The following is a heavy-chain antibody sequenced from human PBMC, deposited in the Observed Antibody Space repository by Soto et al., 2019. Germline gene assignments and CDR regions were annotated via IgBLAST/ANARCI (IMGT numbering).Heavy chain of an antibody. CDR1: GFSLSTSGVG. Sequence: KESGPTLVKPTQTLTLTCTFSGFSLSTSGVGVGWIRQPPGKALEWLALIYWNDDKRYSPSLKSRLTITKDTSKNQVVLTMTNMDPVDTATYYCALLYYYDSSGYRFDYWGQGTLVTVSS. D-gene: IGHD3-22*01. CDR2: IYWNDDK. CDR3: ALLYYYDSSGYRFDY. J-gene: IGHJ4*02. V-gene: IGHV2-5*01.